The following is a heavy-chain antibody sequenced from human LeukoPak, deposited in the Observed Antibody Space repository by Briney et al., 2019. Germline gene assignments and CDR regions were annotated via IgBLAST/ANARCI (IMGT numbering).Heavy chain of an antibody. Sequence: ASVKVSCEASAYTFTDYYIHWVRQAPGQGLEWMGWINFNSGGTKYAQKFQGWVTMTRDTSISTVYMELTSLKSDDTTMYYCATGGQWLVRGYWGQGTLVTVSS. CDR3: ATGGQWLVRGY. CDR1: AYTFTDYY. J-gene: IGHJ4*02. D-gene: IGHD6-19*01. V-gene: IGHV1-2*04. CDR2: INFNSGGT.